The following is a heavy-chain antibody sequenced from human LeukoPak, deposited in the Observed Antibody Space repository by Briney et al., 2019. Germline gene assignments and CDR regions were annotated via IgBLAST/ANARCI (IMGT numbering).Heavy chain of an antibody. J-gene: IGHJ1*01. Sequence: GASVKVSCKASGYTFTSYGISWVRQATGQGLEWMGWMNPYTGNTGYAQKFQGRVIMTRNTSMSTAYMQLSSPKSDDPAIYFCATITNDRSNWSRRTWGQGTQVTVSS. CDR2: MNPYTGNT. CDR3: ATITNDRSNWSRRT. CDR1: GYTFTSYG. D-gene: IGHD3-3*01. V-gene: IGHV1-8*02.